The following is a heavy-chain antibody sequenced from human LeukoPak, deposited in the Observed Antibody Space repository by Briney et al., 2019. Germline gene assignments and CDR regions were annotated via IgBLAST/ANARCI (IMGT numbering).Heavy chain of an antibody. CDR2: INPSGGST. CDR3: ARDTDYYYGSGSYYKPLGY. D-gene: IGHD3-10*01. J-gene: IGHJ4*02. CDR1: GYTFTSYY. Sequence: ASVKVSCKASGYTFTSYYMHWVRQAPGQGLEWMGIINPSGGSTSYAQKFQGRVTMTRDTSTSTVYMELSSLRSEDTAVYYCARDTDYYYGSGSYYKPLGYWGQGTLVTASS. V-gene: IGHV1-46*01.